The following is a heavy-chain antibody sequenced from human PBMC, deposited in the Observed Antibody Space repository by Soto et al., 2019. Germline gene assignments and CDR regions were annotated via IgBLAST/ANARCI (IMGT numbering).Heavy chain of an antibody. CDR2: ISYDGSNK. V-gene: IGHV3-30*03. CDR3: AAPAGSGMDV. J-gene: IGHJ6*04. D-gene: IGHD3-10*01. Sequence: QVQLVESGGGVVQPGRSLRLSCAASGFTFSSYGMHWVRQAPGKGVEWVAVISYDGSNKYYADSVKGRFNISRDNAKNTLYLPMNSLRAEDTAVYYCAAPAGSGMDVWGKGTTVTVSS. CDR1: GFTFSSYG.